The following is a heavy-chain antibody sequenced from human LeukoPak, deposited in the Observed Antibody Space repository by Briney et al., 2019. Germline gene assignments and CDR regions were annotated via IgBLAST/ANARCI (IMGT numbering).Heavy chain of an antibody. CDR2: INWNGGST. Sequence: GGSLRLSCAASGFTFSSYWMSWVRQAPGKGLEWVSGINWNGGSTGYADSVKGRFTISRDNAKNSLYLQMNSLRAEDTALYYCARAGKYSSSWSSYYYYMDVWGKGTTVTVSS. D-gene: IGHD6-13*01. V-gene: IGHV3-20*04. CDR1: GFTFSSYW. CDR3: ARAGKYSSSWSSYYYYMDV. J-gene: IGHJ6*03.